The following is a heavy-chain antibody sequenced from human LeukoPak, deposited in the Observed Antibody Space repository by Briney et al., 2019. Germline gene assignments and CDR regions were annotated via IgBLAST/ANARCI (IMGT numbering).Heavy chain of an antibody. J-gene: IGHJ4*02. CDR3: ARDPGKEGYNYSFDY. CDR1: GGSISSGGYY. CDR2: IDYSGST. Sequence: SETLSLTCTVSGGSISSGGYYWSWIRQHPVKGLEWVGYIDYSGSTYYNPSLKSRLTISMDTSKNQFSLRLSSVTAADTAVYYCARDPGKEGYNYSFDYWGQGTLVTVSS. D-gene: IGHD5-24*01. V-gene: IGHV4-31*03.